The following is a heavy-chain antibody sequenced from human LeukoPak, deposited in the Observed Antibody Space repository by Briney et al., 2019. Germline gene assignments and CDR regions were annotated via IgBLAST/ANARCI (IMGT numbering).Heavy chain of an antibody. CDR2: ISGSGCST. Sequence: GGSLRLSCAASGFTFSSYAMSWVRPASRKGLEWVSAISGSGCSTYYADSVKGRFTISRDNSKNTLYLQMNSLRAEDTAVYYCAKGYDFWSGYYHDDAFDIWGQVTMVTVSS. V-gene: IGHV3-23*01. J-gene: IGHJ3*02. D-gene: IGHD3-3*01. CDR3: AKGYDFWSGYYHDDAFDI. CDR1: GFTFSSYA.